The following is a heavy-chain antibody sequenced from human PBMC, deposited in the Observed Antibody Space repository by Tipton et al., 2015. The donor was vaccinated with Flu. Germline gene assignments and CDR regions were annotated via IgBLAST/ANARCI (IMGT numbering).Heavy chain of an antibody. D-gene: IGHD1-26*01. J-gene: IGHJ4*02. CDR2: ISGDSVYT. CDR3: AKNIQPGSASYDY. CDR1: GFSFSNCA. Sequence: SLRLSCAASGFSFSNCAMTWVRQAPGKGLEWVSAISGDSVYTYYADSVKGRFTMSRDNSKNTLYLHMNSLRAEDTAIYYCAKNIQPGSASYDYWGQGTLVTVSS. V-gene: IGHV3-23*01.